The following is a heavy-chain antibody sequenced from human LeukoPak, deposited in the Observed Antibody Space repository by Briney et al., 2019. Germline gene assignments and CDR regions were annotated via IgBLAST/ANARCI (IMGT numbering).Heavy chain of an antibody. J-gene: IGHJ4*02. Sequence: TVKVSCKASGGTFSSYAISWVRQAPGQGLEWMGRIIPIFGTANYAQKFQGRVTITTDESTSTAYMELSSLKSEDTAVYYCARGDYDSSGYYYNWGQGTLVTVSS. D-gene: IGHD3-22*01. CDR2: IIPIFGTA. CDR1: GGTFSSYA. V-gene: IGHV1-69*05. CDR3: ARGDYDSSGYYYN.